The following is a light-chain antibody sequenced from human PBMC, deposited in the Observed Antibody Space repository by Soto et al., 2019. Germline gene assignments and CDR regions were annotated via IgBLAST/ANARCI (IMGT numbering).Light chain of an antibody. CDR2: GAS. V-gene: IGKV3-20*01. CDR1: QSVSNNY. CDR3: QQYGSSGT. Sequence: EIGFTQSPGTLSLSSGERGTLSCRASQSVSNNYLAWYQQKPGQAPRLLIYGASNRATGIPDRFSGSGSGTDFTLTISRLEPEDFAVYYCQQYGSSGTFGQGTKVDIK. J-gene: IGKJ1*01.